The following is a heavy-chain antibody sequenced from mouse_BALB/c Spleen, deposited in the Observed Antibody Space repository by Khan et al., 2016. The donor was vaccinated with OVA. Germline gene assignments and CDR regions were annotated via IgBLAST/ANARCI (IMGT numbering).Heavy chain of an antibody. D-gene: IGHD2-14*01. CDR2: IYPYNDDT. J-gene: IGHJ2*01. CDR3: ARNDRDDVYFDY. CDR1: GYTFTSYV. Sequence: VQLKQSGPELVKPGASVKMSCKASGYTFTSYVIHWVKQKPGQGLEWIGYIYPYNDDTKSNEKFKGKATLTSDKSSSTAYMELRSLTSEDAAFYYCARNDRDDVYFDYWGQGTTLTVSS. V-gene: IGHV1S136*01.